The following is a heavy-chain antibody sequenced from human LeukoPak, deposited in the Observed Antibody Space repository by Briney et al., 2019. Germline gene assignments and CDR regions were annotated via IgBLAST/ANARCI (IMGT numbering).Heavy chain of an antibody. CDR1: GYSLTSYW. D-gene: IGHD3-22*01. CDR2: IYPGDSDT. CDR3: ARPPRYYYDSSGYYYRDY. Sequence: GESLKISCKGSGYSLTSYWIGWVRQMPGKGLEWMGIIYPGDSDTRYSPSFQGQVTISADKSISTAYLQWSSLKASDTAMYYCARPPRYYYDSSGYYYRDYWGQGTLVTVSS. V-gene: IGHV5-51*01. J-gene: IGHJ4*02.